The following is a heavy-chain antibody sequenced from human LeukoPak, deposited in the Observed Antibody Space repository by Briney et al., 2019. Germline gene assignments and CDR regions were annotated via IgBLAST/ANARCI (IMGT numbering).Heavy chain of an antibody. V-gene: IGHV1-18*04. CDR3: ARDSVTPASRTRLDY. CDR1: GYTFTNYG. J-gene: IGHJ4*02. Sequence: ASVKVSCKASGYTFTNYGISWVRQAPGQGLEWMGWISAYNGNTNYAQKLQGRVTMTTDTSTSTAYMELRSLRSDDTAVYYCARDSVTPASRTRLDYWGQGTLVTVSS. CDR2: ISAYNGNT. D-gene: IGHD2-2*01.